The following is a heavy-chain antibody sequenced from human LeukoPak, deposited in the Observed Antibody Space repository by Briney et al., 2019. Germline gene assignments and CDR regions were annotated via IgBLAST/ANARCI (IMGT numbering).Heavy chain of an antibody. CDR2: IYYTGTT. J-gene: IGHJ4*02. D-gene: IGHD1-26*01. CDR3: AKYSGTHTRNFDY. V-gene: IGHV4-59*08. Sequence: SETLSLTCTVSGGSLSGYHWSWIRQPPGKGLEWIGYIYYTGTTTYNPSLMSRVTISIDTSKNQFSLELSSVTAADTAVYYCAKYSGTHTRNFDYWGQGTLVTVSS. CDR1: GGSLSGYH.